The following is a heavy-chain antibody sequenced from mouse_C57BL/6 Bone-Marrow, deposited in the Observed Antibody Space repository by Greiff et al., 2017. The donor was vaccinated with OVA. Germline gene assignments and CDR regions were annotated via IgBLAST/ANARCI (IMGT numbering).Heavy chain of an antibody. Sequence: EVQLQQSGPVLVKPGPSVKISCKASGFTFTDYYMHWVKQSHGKSLEWIGLVYPYNGGTSYNQKFKGKATLTVDTSSSTAYMELNSLTSEDYAVYYCARTLDYDGSSYWYFGVWGTGTTVTVSS. CDR3: ARTLDYDGSSYWYFGV. D-gene: IGHD1-1*01. J-gene: IGHJ1*03. CDR1: GFTFTDYY. CDR2: VYPYNGGT. V-gene: IGHV1-36*01.